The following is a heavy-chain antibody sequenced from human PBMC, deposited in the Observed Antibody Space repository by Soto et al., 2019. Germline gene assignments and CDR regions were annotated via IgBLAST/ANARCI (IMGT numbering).Heavy chain of an antibody. V-gene: IGHV1-2*02. Sequence: GATVKVSCKASGYTFTGYYMHWVLQAPGQGLEWMGWINPNSGGTNYAQKFQGRVTMTRDTSISTAYMELSRLRSDDTAVYYCALGIRSPRKSYYFDYWGQGTLVTVSS. CDR1: GYTFTGYY. D-gene: IGHD3-16*01. CDR2: INPNSGGT. J-gene: IGHJ4*02. CDR3: ALGIRSPRKSYYFDY.